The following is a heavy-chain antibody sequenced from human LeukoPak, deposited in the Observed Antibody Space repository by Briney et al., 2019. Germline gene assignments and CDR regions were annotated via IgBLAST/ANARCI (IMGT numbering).Heavy chain of an antibody. Sequence: PGGSLRLSCAASGFTFSSYSMNWVRQAPGKGLEWVSSISSSSSYIYYADSVKGQFTISRDNAKNSLYLQMNSLRAEDTAVYYCARGDYYDSSGYFPGAFDIWGQGTMVTVSS. V-gene: IGHV3-21*01. CDR2: ISSSSSYI. J-gene: IGHJ3*02. D-gene: IGHD3-22*01. CDR3: ARGDYYDSSGYFPGAFDI. CDR1: GFTFSSYS.